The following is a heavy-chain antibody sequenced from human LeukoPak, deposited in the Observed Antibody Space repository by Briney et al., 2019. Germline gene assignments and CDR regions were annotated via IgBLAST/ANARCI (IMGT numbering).Heavy chain of an antibody. D-gene: IGHD1-1*01. CDR3: ARVVTTTEGDWFDP. CDR2: IYTSGST. CDR1: GGSISSYY. V-gene: IGHV4-4*07. J-gene: IGHJ5*02. Sequence: SETLSPTCTVSGGSISSYYWSWIRQPAGKGLECIGRIYTSGSTNYNPSFKSRVTMSVDTSKNQFSLKLISVTAADTAVYYCARVVTTTEGDWFDPWGQGTLVTVSS.